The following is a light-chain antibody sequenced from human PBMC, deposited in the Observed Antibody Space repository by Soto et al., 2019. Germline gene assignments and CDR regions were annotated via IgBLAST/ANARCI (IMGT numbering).Light chain of an antibody. Sequence: QSVLTQPPSASGSPGQSVTISCTGTSSDVGGYNYVSWYQQYPGKAPKLMTYEVSKRPSGVPDRFSGSKSGNTASLTVSGLQAEDEAAYYCSSYADSNNYVFGTGTKLTVL. J-gene: IGLJ1*01. V-gene: IGLV2-8*01. CDR2: EVS. CDR3: SSYADSNNYV. CDR1: SSDVGGYNY.